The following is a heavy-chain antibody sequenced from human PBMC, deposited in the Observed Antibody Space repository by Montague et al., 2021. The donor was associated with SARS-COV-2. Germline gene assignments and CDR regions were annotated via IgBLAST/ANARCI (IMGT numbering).Heavy chain of an antibody. J-gene: IGHJ4*02. D-gene: IGHD2-15*01. CDR3: ARHYSATLPAVY. V-gene: IGHV4-59*08. CDR2: ISDSGST. Sequence: SETLSLTCTVSGGSISSFYWSCFRQPPGKGLEWIGYISDSGSTNYNPSLTSRVTISVDTPKNQFSLKVNSVTAADTAVYYCARHYSATLPAVYWGQGTLVTVSS. CDR1: GGSISSFY.